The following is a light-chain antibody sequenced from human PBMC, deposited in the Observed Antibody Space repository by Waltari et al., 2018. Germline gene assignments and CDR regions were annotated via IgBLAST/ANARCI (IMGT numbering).Light chain of an antibody. J-gene: IGLJ1*01. CDR2: SSN. Sequence: QSVLTQPPSASGTPGQRVTISCSGSSSNIGSNTVNWYQQLPGMAPKVLIYSSNQRPSGVPDRFSCSKSGTSASLAISGLQSEDEADYYCAAWDDSLNGYVFGTGTKVTVL. V-gene: IGLV1-44*01. CDR3: AAWDDSLNGYV. CDR1: SSNIGSNT.